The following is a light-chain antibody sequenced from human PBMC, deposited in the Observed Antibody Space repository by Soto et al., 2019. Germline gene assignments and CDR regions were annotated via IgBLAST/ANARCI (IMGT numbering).Light chain of an antibody. Sequence: QSVLTQPASVSGSPGQSITISCTGTSSDIGAYNYVSWYQQHPGKAPKLMIYDVSDRPSGVSNRFSGSKSGNTASLTISGLQAEDEADYYCASYASSNPVLFGGGTKLTVL. CDR1: SSDIGAYNY. J-gene: IGLJ2*01. CDR3: ASYASSNPVL. V-gene: IGLV2-14*03. CDR2: DVS.